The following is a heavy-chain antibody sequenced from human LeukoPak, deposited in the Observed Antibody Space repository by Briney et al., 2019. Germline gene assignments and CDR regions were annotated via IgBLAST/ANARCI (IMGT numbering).Heavy chain of an antibody. CDR1: GSTFTTYA. J-gene: IGHJ5*02. V-gene: IGHV1-69*13. CDR2: IIPIFGTT. Sequence: GASVKVSCKASGSTFTTYAISWVRQAPGQGLEWMRGIIPIFGTTHYSQKFQGRVTITADESTRTAYMELSSLRSEDTAVYYCARDRPGRYCSRTSCYIASPFDPWGQGTLVTVSS. CDR3: ARDRPGRYCSRTSCYIASPFDP. D-gene: IGHD2-2*02.